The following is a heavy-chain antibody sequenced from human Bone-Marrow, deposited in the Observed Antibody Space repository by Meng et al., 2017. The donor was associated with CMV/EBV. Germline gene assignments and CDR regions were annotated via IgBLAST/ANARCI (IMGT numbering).Heavy chain of an antibody. V-gene: IGHV4-34*01. CDR3: GRSGRTKARPAYYYGMDV. CDR2: INHSGST. Sequence: SQTLSLTCAVYGGSFSGYYWSWTRQPPGKGLEWIGEINHSGSTNYNPSLKSRVTISVDTSKNQFSLELGSVTAADTAVYYCGRSGRTKARPAYYYGMDVWGQGTTVTVSS. CDR1: GGSFSGYY. D-gene: IGHD6-6*01. J-gene: IGHJ6*02.